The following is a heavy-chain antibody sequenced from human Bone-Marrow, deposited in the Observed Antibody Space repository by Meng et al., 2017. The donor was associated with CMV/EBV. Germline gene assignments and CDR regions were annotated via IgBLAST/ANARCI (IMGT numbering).Heavy chain of an antibody. J-gene: IGHJ4*02. CDR2: IGGSGGST. CDR3: AKDQTYCGGDCYSVQGY. D-gene: IGHD2-21*01. Sequence: GESLKISCAASGFTFSSYAMTWVRQAPGKGLEWVSTIGGSGGSTYHADSVKGRFTISRDNPKNTLYLQMNSLRAEDTAVYYSAKDQTYCGGDCYSVQGYWGQGTLVTVSS. CDR1: GFTFSSYA. V-gene: IGHV3-23*01.